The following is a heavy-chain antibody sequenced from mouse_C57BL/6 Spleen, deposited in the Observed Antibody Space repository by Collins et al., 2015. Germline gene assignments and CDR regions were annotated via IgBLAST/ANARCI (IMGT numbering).Heavy chain of an antibody. J-gene: IGHJ3*01. V-gene: IGHV9-3*01. CDR1: GYTFTTYG. CDR2: INTYSGVP. D-gene: IGHD1-1*01. CDR3: ARGSSPAWFAY. Sequence: QIQLVQSGPELKKPGETVKISCKASGYTFTTYGMSWVKQAPGKGLKWMGWINTYSGVPTYADDFKGRFAFSLETSASTAYLQINNLKNEDTATYFCARGSSPAWFAYWGQGTLVTVSA.